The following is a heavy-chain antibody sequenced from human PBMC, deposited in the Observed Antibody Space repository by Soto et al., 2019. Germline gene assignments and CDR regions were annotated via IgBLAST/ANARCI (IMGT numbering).Heavy chain of an antibody. CDR3: ARLLSDGYTRIDFDI. CDR1: GGSISSYY. J-gene: IGHJ3*02. CDR2: IYYCGST. D-gene: IGHD5-12*01. Sequence: SETLSHTCTVSGGSISSYYWSWIRQPPGKELEWIGYIYYCGSTNYTPSLKSRVTISVDTSKNQFSLKLSSVTAADTAVYYCARLLSDGYTRIDFDIRGQGTMVTVSS. V-gene: IGHV4-59*01.